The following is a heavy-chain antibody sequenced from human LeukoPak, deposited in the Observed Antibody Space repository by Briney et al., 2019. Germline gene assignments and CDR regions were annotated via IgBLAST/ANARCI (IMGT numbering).Heavy chain of an antibody. CDR1: GGSISSGGYY. J-gene: IGHJ4*02. CDR2: IYYSGST. CDR3: ARSMVRGVSTFDY. Sequence: SETLSLTCTVSGGSISSGGYYWSWIRQHPGTGLEWIGYIYYSGSTYYNPSLKSRVTISVDTSKNQFSLKLSSVTAADTAVYYCARSMVRGVSTFDYWGQGTLVTVSS. V-gene: IGHV4-31*03. D-gene: IGHD3-10*01.